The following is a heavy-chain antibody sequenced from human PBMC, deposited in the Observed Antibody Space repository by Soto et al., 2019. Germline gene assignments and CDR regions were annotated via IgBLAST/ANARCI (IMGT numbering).Heavy chain of an antibody. CDR1: GYSISSGYY. Sequence: PSETLSLTCAVSGYSISSGYYWGWIRQPPGKGLEWIGSIYHSGSTYYNPSLTSRVSISVDTSKNQFSLKLSSVTAADTAVYYCARAYVVPADICWFDTWGQGTLVTVSS. CDR2: IYHSGST. V-gene: IGHV4-38-2*01. J-gene: IGHJ5*02. D-gene: IGHD2-2*02. CDR3: ARAYVVPADICWFDT.